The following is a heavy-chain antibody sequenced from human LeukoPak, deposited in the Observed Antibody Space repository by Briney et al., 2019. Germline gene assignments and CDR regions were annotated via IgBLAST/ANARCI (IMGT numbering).Heavy chain of an antibody. D-gene: IGHD5-18*01. CDR1: GFTFSSYW. CDR2: IKQDGSEK. V-gene: IGHV3-7*01. CDR3: ASDPMVDTAVDY. Sequence: GXXRLSCAASGFTFSSYWMSWVRQAPGKGLEWVANIKQDGSEKYYVESVKGGFTISREKAKKSLYMQMNSLRAEDTAVYYCASDPMVDTAVDYWGQGTLVTVSS. J-gene: IGHJ4*02.